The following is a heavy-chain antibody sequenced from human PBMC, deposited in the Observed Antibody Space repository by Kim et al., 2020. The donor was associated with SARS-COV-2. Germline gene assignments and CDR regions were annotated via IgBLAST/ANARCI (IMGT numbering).Heavy chain of an antibody. Sequence: GGSLRLSCAASGFTFSSFSLNWVRQAPGRGLEWVSHIRISSSAIYYSDSVKGRFTVSRDDAQNSLYLQINSLRDEDTAVYYCTRGQVIRGGYGMDVWGQGTTVTVPS. V-gene: IGHV3-48*02. D-gene: IGHD3-10*01. CDR3: TRGQVIRGGYGMDV. CDR2: IRISSSAI. J-gene: IGHJ6*02. CDR1: GFTFSSFS.